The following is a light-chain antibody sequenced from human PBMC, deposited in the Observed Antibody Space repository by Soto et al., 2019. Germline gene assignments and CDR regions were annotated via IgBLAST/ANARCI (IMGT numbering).Light chain of an antibody. CDR3: QQYDTYPWT. Sequence: DIQMTQSPSTLSASVEDRVTITCRASQSIVRWLAWYQQKPGKAPNLLIYDASTLKSGVPSRFSGSGSGTEFTLTISSLQPEDFATYYCQQYDTYPWTFGQGTKVEIK. J-gene: IGKJ1*01. CDR2: DAS. V-gene: IGKV1-5*01. CDR1: QSIVRW.